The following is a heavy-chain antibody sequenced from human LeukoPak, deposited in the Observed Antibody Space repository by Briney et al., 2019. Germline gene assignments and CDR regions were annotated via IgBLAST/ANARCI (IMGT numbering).Heavy chain of an antibody. CDR1: GFTFSSYE. V-gene: IGHV3-48*03. Sequence: GGSLRLSCAASGFTFSSYEMNWVRQAPGKGLEWVSYISSSGSTIYYADSVKGRFTISRDNAKNSLYLQMNSLRAEDTAVYYCARALTYYYGSGSYYYWGQGTLVTVSS. CDR3: ARALTYYYGSGSYYY. J-gene: IGHJ4*02. D-gene: IGHD3-10*01. CDR2: ISSSGSTI.